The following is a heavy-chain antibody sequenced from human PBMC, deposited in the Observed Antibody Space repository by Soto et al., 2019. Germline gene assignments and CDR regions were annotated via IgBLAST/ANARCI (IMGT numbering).Heavy chain of an antibody. D-gene: IGHD2-2*01. CDR2: ISYDGDNE. CDR3: AKDGGPVYCNSPGCSAKHFAY. V-gene: IGHV3-30*18. J-gene: IGHJ4*02. CDR1: GFTFSNYG. Sequence: QVQLVESGGGVVQPGRSLRLSCAASGFTFSNYGMHWVRQAPGKGLEWVAIISYDGDNEYYADSVRGRFTISRDNSKNTLYLQTSSLRHEDTGVYYCAKDGGPVYCNSPGCSAKHFAYWGQGTLVTVSS.